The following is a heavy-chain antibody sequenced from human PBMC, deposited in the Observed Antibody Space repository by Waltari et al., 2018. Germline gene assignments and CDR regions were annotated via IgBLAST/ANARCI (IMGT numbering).Heavy chain of an antibody. Sequence: EVQLLESGGGLIKPGGSLRLSCEASGFTFRTYAMNWVRQAPGMGVDWCSTSSGSGCRKYYADSLKCRCTISRDNSNDTLYLLMNVLRDADTAVYYCAKTRIRYFIMDYWGQGTLVTVSS. CDR1: GFTFRTYA. V-gene: IGHV3-23*01. CDR2: SSGSGCRK. D-gene: IGHD3-9*01. J-gene: IGHJ4*02. CDR3: AKTRIRYFIMDY.